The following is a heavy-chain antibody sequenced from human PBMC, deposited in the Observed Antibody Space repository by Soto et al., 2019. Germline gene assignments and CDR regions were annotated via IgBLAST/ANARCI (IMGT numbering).Heavy chain of an antibody. Sequence: GGSLRLSCAASGFTFSSYAMHWVRQAPGKGLEWVAVISYDGSNKYYADSVKGRFTISRDNSKNTLYLQMNSLRAEDTAVYYCARDRGFEAARLVTPTISKFDYWGQGTLVTVSS. V-gene: IGHV3-30-3*01. CDR3: ARDRGFEAARLVTPTISKFDY. CDR1: GFTFSSYA. CDR2: ISYDGSNK. J-gene: IGHJ4*02. D-gene: IGHD6-6*01.